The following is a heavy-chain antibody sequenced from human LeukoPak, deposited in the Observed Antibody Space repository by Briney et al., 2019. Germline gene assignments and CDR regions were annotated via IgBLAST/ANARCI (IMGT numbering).Heavy chain of an antibody. CDR3: ASQEFAVGATDY. V-gene: IGHV4-39*07. Sequence: SETLSLTCTVSGGSISSSSYYWGWIRQPPGKGLEWIGSIYYSGSTYYNPSLKSRVTISVDTSKNQFSLKLSSATAADTAAYYCASQEFAVGATDYWGQGTLVTVSS. J-gene: IGHJ4*02. CDR1: GGSISSSSYY. CDR2: IYYSGST. D-gene: IGHD1-26*01.